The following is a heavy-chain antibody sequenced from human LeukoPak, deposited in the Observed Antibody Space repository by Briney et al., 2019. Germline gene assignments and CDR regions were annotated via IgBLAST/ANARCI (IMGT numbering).Heavy chain of an antibody. D-gene: IGHD3-10*01. V-gene: IGHV3-74*01. CDR2: INSDGSRT. Sequence: PGGSLRLSCAASGFTFSSYWMHWVRQAPGKGLVWVSRINSDGSRTNYADSVRGRFTISRDNSKNTLYLQMNSLRVEDTAVYYCARDMGFGDLMGYWGQGTLVIVSS. J-gene: IGHJ4*02. CDR3: ARDMGFGDLMGY. CDR1: GFTFSSYW.